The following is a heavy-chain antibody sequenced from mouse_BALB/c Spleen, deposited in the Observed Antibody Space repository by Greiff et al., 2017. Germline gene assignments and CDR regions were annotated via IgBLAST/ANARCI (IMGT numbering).Heavy chain of an antibody. CDR1: GYSFTGYF. D-gene: IGHD1-1*01. CDR2: INPYNGDT. CDR3: ARSDYGSRSYAMDY. Sequence: VQLQQSGPELVKPGASVKISCKASGYSFTGYFMNWVMQSHGKSLEWIGRINPYNGDTFYNQKFKGKATLTVDKSSSTAHMELRSLSSEDSAVYYCARSDYGSRSYAMDYWGQGTSVTVSS. V-gene: IGHV1-20*02. J-gene: IGHJ4*01.